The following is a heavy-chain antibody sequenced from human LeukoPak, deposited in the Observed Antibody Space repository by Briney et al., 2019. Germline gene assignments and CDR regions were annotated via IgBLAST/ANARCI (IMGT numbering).Heavy chain of an antibody. CDR1: GGSFSGYY. V-gene: IGHV4-34*01. Sequence: SETLSLTCAVYGGSFSGYYWSWIRQPPGKGLEWIGEINHSGSTNYNPSLKSRVTISVDTSKNQFSLKLSSVTAADTAVYYCARGSSGWYNWFDPWGQGTLVTVSS. CDR2: INHSGST. CDR3: ARGSSGWYNWFDP. D-gene: IGHD6-19*01. J-gene: IGHJ5*02.